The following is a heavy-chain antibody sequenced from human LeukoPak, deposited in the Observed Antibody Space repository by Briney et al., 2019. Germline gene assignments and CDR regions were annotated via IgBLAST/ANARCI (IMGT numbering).Heavy chain of an antibody. CDR1: GFIFSNYA. Sequence: GGSLRLSCAASGFIFSNYAVSWVRQAPGKGLEWVSGISGSGGITYYADSVKGRFTISRDNSLNTLHLQMNSLKTEDTAVYYCAREFGHNRWYFDYWGQGALVTVSS. D-gene: IGHD5-24*01. CDR2: ISGSGGIT. V-gene: IGHV3-23*01. CDR3: AREFGHNRWYFDY. J-gene: IGHJ4*02.